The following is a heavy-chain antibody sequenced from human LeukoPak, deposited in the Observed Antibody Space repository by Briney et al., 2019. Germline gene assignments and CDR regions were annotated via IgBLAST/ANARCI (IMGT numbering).Heavy chain of an antibody. Sequence: SETLSLTCTVSGGSISSYYWSWIRQPPGKGLEWIGYIYYSGSTNYNPSLKSRVTISVDTSKNQFSLKLSSVAAADTAVYYCARGGYYDSSGVPGPFDYWGQGTLVTVSS. J-gene: IGHJ4*02. CDR1: GGSISSYY. CDR3: ARGGYYDSSGVPGPFDY. D-gene: IGHD3-22*01. V-gene: IGHV4-59*01. CDR2: IYYSGST.